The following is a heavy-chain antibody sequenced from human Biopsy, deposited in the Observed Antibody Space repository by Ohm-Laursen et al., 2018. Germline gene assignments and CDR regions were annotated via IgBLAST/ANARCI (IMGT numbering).Heavy chain of an antibody. V-gene: IGHV1-2*02. Sequence: SSVKVSCKVSGYTFTDYSLHWVRQAPGQGLEWMGWVNPNSGATNYAQKFQGRVTMTSDTSISTAYIELRRLISDDTAVYFCARDRMVTIITLVRADTFDIWGQGTLVSVSS. CDR2: VNPNSGAT. CDR1: GYTFTDYS. CDR3: ARDRMVTIITLVRADTFDI. D-gene: IGHD3-10*01. J-gene: IGHJ3*02.